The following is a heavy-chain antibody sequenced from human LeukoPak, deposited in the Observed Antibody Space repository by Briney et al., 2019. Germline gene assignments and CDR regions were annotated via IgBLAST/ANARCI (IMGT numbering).Heavy chain of an antibody. Sequence: ASVKVSCKASGYTFTGYYMHWVRQAPGQGLEWMGGIIPIFGTANCAQKFQGRVTITTDESTSTAYMELSSLSSEDTAVYYCASGDLIAARLEGDAFDIWGQGTMVTVSS. D-gene: IGHD6-6*01. J-gene: IGHJ3*02. V-gene: IGHV1-69*05. CDR3: ASGDLIAARLEGDAFDI. CDR2: IIPIFGTA. CDR1: GYTFTGYY.